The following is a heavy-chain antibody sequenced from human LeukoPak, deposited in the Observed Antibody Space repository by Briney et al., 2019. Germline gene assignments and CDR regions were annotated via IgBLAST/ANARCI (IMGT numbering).Heavy chain of an antibody. CDR1: GFTVSSNY. V-gene: IGHV3-53*01. CDR2: IYSGGST. J-gene: IGHJ4*02. D-gene: IGHD3-16*01. CDR3: ARATYDYVWGSYFDY. Sequence: GGSLRLSCAASGFTVSSNYMSWVRQAPGKGLEWVAVIYSGGSTYYADSVKGRFTISRDNSKNTLYLQMSSLRAEDTAVYYCARATYDYVWGSYFDYWGQGTLVTVSS.